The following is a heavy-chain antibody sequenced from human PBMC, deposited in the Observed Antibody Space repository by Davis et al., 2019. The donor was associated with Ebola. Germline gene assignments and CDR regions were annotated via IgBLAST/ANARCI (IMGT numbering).Heavy chain of an antibody. Sequence: SETLSLTCAVYGGSFSGYYWSWIRQPPGKGLEWIGYIYYSGSTYYNPSLKSRVTISVDTSKNQFSLKLSSVTAADTAVYYCARARRYYDSSGYYSWWGQGTLVTVSS. V-gene: IGHV4-34*01. CDR2: IYYSGST. D-gene: IGHD3-22*01. CDR1: GGSFSGYY. J-gene: IGHJ4*02. CDR3: ARARRYYDSSGYYSW.